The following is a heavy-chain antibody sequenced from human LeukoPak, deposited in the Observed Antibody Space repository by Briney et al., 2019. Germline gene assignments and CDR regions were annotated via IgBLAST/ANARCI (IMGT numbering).Heavy chain of an antibody. D-gene: IGHD3-22*01. Sequence: ASVKVSCKASGYIFTGYYMHWVRQAPGQGLEWMGWINPNSGGTNYAQKFQGRVTMTRDTSISTAYMELSRLRSDDTAVYYCARDTPPPFFTIIVVVTNFDIWGQGTMVTVSS. V-gene: IGHV1-2*02. CDR2: INPNSGGT. J-gene: IGHJ3*02. CDR3: ARDTPPPFFTIIVVVTNFDI. CDR1: GYIFTGYY.